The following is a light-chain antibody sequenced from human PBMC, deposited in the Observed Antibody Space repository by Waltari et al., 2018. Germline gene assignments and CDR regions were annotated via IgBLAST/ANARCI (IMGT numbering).Light chain of an antibody. CDR3: QQYFRCPLT. Sequence: CRADRVIGECLALCQKKPGEAPEVLDNRASNLERGVPSRFSVSGSGTDFTLTISSLQPDDFGTYYCQQYFRCPLTFGGGTKVEI. J-gene: IGKJ4*01. V-gene: IGKV1-5*03. CDR2: RAS. CDR1: RVIGEC.